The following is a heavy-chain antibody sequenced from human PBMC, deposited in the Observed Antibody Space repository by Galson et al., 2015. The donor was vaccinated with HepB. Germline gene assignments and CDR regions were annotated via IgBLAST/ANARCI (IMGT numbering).Heavy chain of an antibody. CDR2: ISSGGTTI. J-gene: IGHJ4*02. V-gene: IGHV3-11*01. CDR1: GFTFSDYY. D-gene: IGHD5-18*01. CDR3: AAGYNYGSGALGY. Sequence: SLRLSCAASGFTFSDYYMSWIRQAPGKGLEWVSYISSGGTTIYYADSVKGRFTISRDNAKNSLYLQMNSLRVEDAAVYHCAAGYNYGSGALGYWGQGTLVTVSS.